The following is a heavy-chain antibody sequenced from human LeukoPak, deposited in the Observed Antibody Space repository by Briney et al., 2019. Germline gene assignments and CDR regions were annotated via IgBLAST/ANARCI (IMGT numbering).Heavy chain of an antibody. Sequence: ASVEVSCKASGYTFTGYYMHWVRQAPGQGLEWMGWINPNSGGTNYAQKFQGRVTMTRDTSISTAYMELSRLRSDDTAVYYCARQIGSSGWYVPSLAFDIWGQGTMVTVSS. CDR3: ARQIGSSGWYVPSLAFDI. D-gene: IGHD6-19*01. V-gene: IGHV1-2*02. CDR2: INPNSGGT. CDR1: GYTFTGYY. J-gene: IGHJ3*02.